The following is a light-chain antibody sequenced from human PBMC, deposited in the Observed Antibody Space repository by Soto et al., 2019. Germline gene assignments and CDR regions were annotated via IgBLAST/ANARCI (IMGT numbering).Light chain of an antibody. Sequence: SVLTPPASVSGSPGQFITLSCPGTNSDIGGYNIVSWYQQHPGKAPKLMIYDVSIRPSGVSDRFSGSKSANTASLTISGLQPEDEADYYCTSYATGGTHVFGTGTKVTVL. CDR2: DVS. V-gene: IGLV2-14*01. J-gene: IGLJ1*01. CDR1: NSDIGGYNI. CDR3: TSYATGGTHV.